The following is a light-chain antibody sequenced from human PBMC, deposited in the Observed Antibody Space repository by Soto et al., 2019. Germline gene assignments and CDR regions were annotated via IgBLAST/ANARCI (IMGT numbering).Light chain of an antibody. Sequence: QSVLTQPASVSGSPGQSITISCTGTSNDAGSYNLVSWYQHHPGKAPKLIIYEGGARPSGDSRRFSASKADNTASLTISGLQADDEADYYCCLYTRNNWVFGAGTKVTVL. V-gene: IGLV2-23*01. CDR3: CLYTRNNWV. CDR1: SNDAGSYNL. J-gene: IGLJ3*02. CDR2: EGG.